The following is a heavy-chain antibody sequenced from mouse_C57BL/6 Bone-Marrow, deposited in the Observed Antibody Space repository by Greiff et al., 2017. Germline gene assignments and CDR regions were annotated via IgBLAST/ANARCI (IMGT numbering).Heavy chain of an antibody. CDR1: GYTFTSYW. V-gene: IGHV1-55*01. Sequence: QVQLQQPGAELVKPGASVKMSRKASGYTFTSYWITWVKQRPGQGLEWIGDIYPGSGSTNYNEKFKSKATLTVDTSSSTAYMQLSSLTSEDAAVYYCAGPLDSSGYPWFAYWGQGTLVTVSA. J-gene: IGHJ3*01. D-gene: IGHD3-2*02. CDR3: AGPLDSSGYPWFAY. CDR2: IYPGSGST.